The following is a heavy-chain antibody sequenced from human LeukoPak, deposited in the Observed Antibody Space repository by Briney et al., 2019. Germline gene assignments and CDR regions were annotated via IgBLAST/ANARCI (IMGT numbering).Heavy chain of an antibody. CDR1: GFTFSSYA. J-gene: IGHJ4*02. V-gene: IGHV3-23*01. CDR3: AIPPPYSSGWYPYYFDH. CDR2: ISGSGGST. D-gene: IGHD6-19*01. Sequence: GGSLRLSCAASGFTFSSYAMSWVRQAPGKGLEWVSAISGSGGSTHYADSVKGRFTISRDNSKNTLYLQMNSLRAEDTAVYYCAIPPPYSSGWYPYYFDHWGQGTLVTVSS.